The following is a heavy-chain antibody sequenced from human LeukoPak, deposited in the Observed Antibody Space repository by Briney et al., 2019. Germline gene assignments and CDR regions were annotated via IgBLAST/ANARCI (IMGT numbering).Heavy chain of an antibody. V-gene: IGHV3-7*01. Sequence: PGGSLRLSCAASGFTFSSYSMNWVRQAPGKGLEWVANIKQDGSEKYYVDSVKGRFTISRDNAKNSLYLQMNSLRAEDTAVYYCLLPVVVITDDAFDIWGQGTMVTVSS. CDR2: IKQDGSEK. CDR1: GFTFSSYS. J-gene: IGHJ3*02. CDR3: LLPVVVITDDAFDI. D-gene: IGHD3-22*01.